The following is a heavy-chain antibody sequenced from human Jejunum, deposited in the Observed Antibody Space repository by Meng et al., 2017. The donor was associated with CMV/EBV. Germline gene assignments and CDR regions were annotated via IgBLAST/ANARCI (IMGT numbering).Heavy chain of an antibody. V-gene: IGHV4-39*07. CDR1: Y. J-gene: IGHJ6*02. Sequence: YWGSIRQPPGKGLELLWHIYYSGTPSYNPSLKSRVTISVDTSKNQFSLRLSSVTAADTAVYYCARHDCSGGSCYSGAYYYYTMDVWGQGTTVTVS. CDR2: IYYSGTP. CDR3: ARHDCSGGSCYSGAYYYYTMDV. D-gene: IGHD2-15*01.